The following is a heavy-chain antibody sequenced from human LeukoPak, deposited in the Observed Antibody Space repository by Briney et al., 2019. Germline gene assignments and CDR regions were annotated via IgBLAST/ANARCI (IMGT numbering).Heavy chain of an antibody. Sequence: SETLSLTCTVSGGSISNYYWTWIRQPAGKGLEWIGRIHTSGSTNYNPSLKSRITMSLDTSKNQFSLKLSSVTAADTAVYYCARAPSYNSARLDVWGRGTTVTVSS. CDR1: GGSISNYY. J-gene: IGHJ6*02. CDR2: IHTSGST. V-gene: IGHV4-4*07. D-gene: IGHD1-1*01. CDR3: ARAPSYNSARLDV.